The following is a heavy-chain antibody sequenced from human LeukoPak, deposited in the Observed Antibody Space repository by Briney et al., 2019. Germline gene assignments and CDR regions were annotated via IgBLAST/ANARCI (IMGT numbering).Heavy chain of an antibody. CDR1: GFTFSSYS. Sequence: GGSLRLSCAASGFTFSSYSMNWVRQAPGKGLEWVSYISSSSSTIYYADSVKGRFIISRDNAKNSLYLQMNSLRAEDTAVYYCARDHPGTAVAGTGYWGQGTLVTVSS. V-gene: IGHV3-48*01. D-gene: IGHD6-19*01. J-gene: IGHJ4*02. CDR3: ARDHPGTAVAGTGY. CDR2: ISSSSSTI.